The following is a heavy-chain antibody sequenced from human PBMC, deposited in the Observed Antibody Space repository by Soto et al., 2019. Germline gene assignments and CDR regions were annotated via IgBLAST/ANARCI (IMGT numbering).Heavy chain of an antibody. CDR2: IHHSGST. Sequence: PSETLSLTCTVSGDSISSDYYHWTWIRQSPGKGLEWIGYIHHSGSTIYNPSLKSRVTISVDTSKNQFSLKLSSVTAADTAVYYCARAGIRGYSGYDTIWGQGTLVTVSS. V-gene: IGHV4-61*01. CDR3: ARAGIRGYSGYDTI. D-gene: IGHD5-12*01. J-gene: IGHJ4*02. CDR1: GDSISSDYYH.